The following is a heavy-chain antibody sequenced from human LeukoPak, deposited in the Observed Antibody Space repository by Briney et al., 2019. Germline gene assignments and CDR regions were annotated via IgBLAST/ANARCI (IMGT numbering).Heavy chain of an antibody. CDR1: GFTFSSYS. D-gene: IGHD1-1*01. Sequence: PGGSLRLSCAASGFTFSSYSMNWVRQAPGKGLEWVSSISSSSSYIYYADSVKGRFTISRDNAKDSLYLQMNSLRAEDTAVYYCARDHQKKNWNDSNYWGQGTLVTVSS. J-gene: IGHJ4*02. CDR2: ISSSSSYI. CDR3: ARDHQKKNWNDSNY. V-gene: IGHV3-21*01.